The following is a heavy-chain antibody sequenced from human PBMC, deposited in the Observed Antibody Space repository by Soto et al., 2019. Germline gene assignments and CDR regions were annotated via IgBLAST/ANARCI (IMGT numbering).Heavy chain of an antibody. V-gene: IGHV3-7*03. J-gene: IGHJ4*02. CDR1: GFTFSGGYW. CDR3: ACTRGY. CDR2: IKEDGIEA. D-gene: IGHD2-8*01. Sequence: EVLVVESGGGLVQPGGSLRLSCAVSGFTFSGGYWMKWVRQAPGKGLEGVATIKEDGIEAYYVESVKGRFTISRDSAKNSLYLQMNILRVEDTAVYYCACTRGYWGQGTLVTVFS.